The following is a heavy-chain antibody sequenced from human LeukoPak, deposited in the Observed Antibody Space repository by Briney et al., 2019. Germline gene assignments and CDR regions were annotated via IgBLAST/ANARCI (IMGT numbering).Heavy chain of an antibody. CDR3: ARDLLSSGWYGGFDY. J-gene: IGHJ4*02. V-gene: IGHV4-4*07. CDR1: GGSISSYY. Sequence: SEILSLTCTVSGGSISSYYWSWIRQPAGKGLEWIGRIYTSGSTNYNPSLKSRVTMSVDTSKNQFSLKLSSVTAADTAVYYCARDLLSSGWYGGFDYWGQGTLVTVSS. D-gene: IGHD6-19*01. CDR2: IYTSGST.